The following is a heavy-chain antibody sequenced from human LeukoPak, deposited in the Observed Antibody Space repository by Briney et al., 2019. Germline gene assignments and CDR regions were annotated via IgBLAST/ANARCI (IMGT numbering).Heavy chain of an antibody. V-gene: IGHV3-23*01. J-gene: IGHJ2*01. CDR1: GFTFSSYA. Sequence: GGSLRLSCAASGFTFSSYAMSWVRQAPGKGLVWVSSINGSGSNTYYADSVKGRFTTSRDNSKITLYLQVNSLRVEDTAVYFCAKDLGHCTNGVCSKDWYFGLWGRGSLVTVSS. CDR2: INGSGSNT. CDR3: AKDLGHCTNGVCSKDWYFGL. D-gene: IGHD2-8*01.